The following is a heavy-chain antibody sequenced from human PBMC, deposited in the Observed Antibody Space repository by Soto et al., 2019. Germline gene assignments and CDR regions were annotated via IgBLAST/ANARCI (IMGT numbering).Heavy chain of an antibody. CDR1: GFTFSSYG. Sequence: GGSLRLSCAASGFTFSSYGMHWVRQAPGKGLEWVAVIWYDGSNKYYADSVKGRFTISRDNSKNTLYLQMNSLRAEDKAVYYCARDVAPFMIPFGDADYWGQGTLVTVSS. D-gene: IGHD3-16*01. V-gene: IGHV3-33*01. CDR2: IWYDGSNK. CDR3: ARDVAPFMIPFGDADY. J-gene: IGHJ4*02.